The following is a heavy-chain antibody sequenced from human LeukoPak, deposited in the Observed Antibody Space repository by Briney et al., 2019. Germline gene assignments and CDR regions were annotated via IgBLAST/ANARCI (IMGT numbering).Heavy chain of an antibody. J-gene: IGHJ4*02. CDR2: ISWNSGSI. CDR1: GFTFDDYA. V-gene: IGHV3-9*01. Sequence: GGSLRLSCAASGFTFDDYAMHWVRQAPGKGLEWVSGISWNSGSIGYADSVKGRFTISRDNAKNSLYLQMNSLRAEDTALYYCAIDLTDDKGPFDYWGQGTLVTVSS. D-gene: IGHD1-14*01. CDR3: AIDLTDDKGPFDY.